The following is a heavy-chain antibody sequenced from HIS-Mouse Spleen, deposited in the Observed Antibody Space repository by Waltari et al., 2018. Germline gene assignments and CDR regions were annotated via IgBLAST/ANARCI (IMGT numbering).Heavy chain of an antibody. CDR1: TCGSSS. D-gene: IGHD5-12*01. J-gene: IGHJ4*02. Sequence: TCGSSSCLWIRQHPGKGLEWIGYIYYSGSTYYNPSLKSRVTISVDTSKNQFSLKLSSVTAADTAVYYCARALYSGYDFDYWGQGTLVTVSS. CDR3: ARALYSGYDFDY. CDR2: IYYSGST. V-gene: IGHV4-31*02.